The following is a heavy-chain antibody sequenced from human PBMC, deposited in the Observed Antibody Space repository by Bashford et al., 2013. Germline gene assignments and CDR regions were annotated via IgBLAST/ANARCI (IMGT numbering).Heavy chain of an antibody. D-gene: IGHD4-17*01. V-gene: IGHV4-39*07. CDR3: ARRRTDTVTSPNFDF. CDR2: IYYSGST. Sequence: SETLYLTCTVSGGSISSSPYVLGLDPPAPXEGAWSGLGLIYYSGSTNFKPSFKSRVTISVDKAKNQFSLKLSSVTAADTAVYYCARRRTDTVTSPNFDFWGQGVLVTVSS. CDR1: GGSISSSPYV. J-gene: IGHJ4*02.